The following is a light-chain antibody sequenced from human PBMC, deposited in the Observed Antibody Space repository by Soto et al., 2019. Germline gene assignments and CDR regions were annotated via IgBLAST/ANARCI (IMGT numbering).Light chain of an antibody. CDR2: KAS. J-gene: IGKJ1*01. V-gene: IGKV1-5*03. Sequence: DIQMTQSPSTLSASVGDRVTITCRASQSISSRLAWYQQKPGKDTKLLIYKASSLESGVPSRFCGSGSGTEFTLTISSLQPDDFATYYCQRYNSYSRSFGQGTKVEIK. CDR1: QSISSR. CDR3: QRYNSYSRS.